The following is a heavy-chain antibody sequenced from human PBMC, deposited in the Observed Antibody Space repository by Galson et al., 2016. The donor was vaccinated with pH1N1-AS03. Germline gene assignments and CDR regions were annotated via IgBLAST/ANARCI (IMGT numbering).Heavy chain of an antibody. D-gene: IGHD2-15*01. Sequence: SLRLSCAGSGFLFGSSWMGWVRQAPGKGLEWVANIKSGGSTKYYVASVKGRFTTTNDNINNSVPLQMGPRVEDEPVDYYSARHGPWCVDFWAQGTLVTVSS. V-gene: IGHV3-7*01. CDR2: IKSGGSTK. CDR1: GFLFGSSW. J-gene: IGHJ4*02. CDR3: ARHGPWCVDF.